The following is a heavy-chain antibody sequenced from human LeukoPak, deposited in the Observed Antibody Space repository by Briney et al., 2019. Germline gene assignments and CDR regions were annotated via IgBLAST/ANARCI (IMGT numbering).Heavy chain of an antibody. CDR1: GYSISSGYY. V-gene: IGHV4-38-2*01. CDR3: ARLDIVVVVAATGGYYFDY. CDR2: IYHSGST. J-gene: IGHJ4*02. D-gene: IGHD2-15*01. Sequence: PSETLSLTCAVSGYSISSGYYWGWIRQPPGKGLEWIGSIYHSGSTYSNPSLKSRVTISVDTSKNQFSLKLSSVTAADTAVYYCARLDIVVVVAATGGYYFDYWGQGTLVTVSS.